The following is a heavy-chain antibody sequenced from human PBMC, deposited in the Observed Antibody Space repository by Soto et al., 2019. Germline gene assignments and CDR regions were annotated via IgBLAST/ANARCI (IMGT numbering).Heavy chain of an antibody. J-gene: IGHJ5*02. Sequence: SETLSLTCAVSGGSISSGGYSWSWIRQPPGKGLEWIGYMYHSGSTYYNPSLKSRVTISIDRSKNQFSLKLSSVTAADTAVYYCARVHGPWGQGTLVTVSS. CDR1: GGSISSGGYS. V-gene: IGHV4-30-2*01. CDR2: MYHSGST. CDR3: ARVHGP.